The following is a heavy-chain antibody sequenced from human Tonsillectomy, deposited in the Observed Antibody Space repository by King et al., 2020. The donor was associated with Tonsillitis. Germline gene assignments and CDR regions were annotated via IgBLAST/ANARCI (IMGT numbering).Heavy chain of an antibody. J-gene: IGHJ5*01. D-gene: IGHD6-13*01. V-gene: IGHV1-46*03. CDR2: XXPXGGXX. Sequence: QLVQSGAEVKTPGASVRVSCKASGYTFTTYYIHWVRXAPGQGLEXXXTXXPXGGXXRXXXNFXXRVPMTRDXPTSTVYMELGXXXAEXTAVYYCGRGPGALRAAPGSSTWFDSWGQGTLVTVSS. CDR3: GRGPGALRAAPGSSTWFDS. CDR1: GYTFTTYY.